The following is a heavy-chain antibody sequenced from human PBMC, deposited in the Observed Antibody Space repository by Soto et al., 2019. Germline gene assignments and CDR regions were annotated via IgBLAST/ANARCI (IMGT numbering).Heavy chain of an antibody. Sequence: EVQLVESGGGLVQPGGSLRLSCAASGFTLSDHYMDWVRQAPGKGLEWVARTKNRSQRYTIEYAASVKGRFTISRDDSKNSLYLQMNSLKSEDTAVYYCTCWIAARCSWGQGILVTVAS. J-gene: IGHJ4*02. V-gene: IGHV3-72*01. CDR3: TCWIAARCS. D-gene: IGHD6-6*01. CDR1: GFTLSDHY. CDR2: TKNRSQRYTI.